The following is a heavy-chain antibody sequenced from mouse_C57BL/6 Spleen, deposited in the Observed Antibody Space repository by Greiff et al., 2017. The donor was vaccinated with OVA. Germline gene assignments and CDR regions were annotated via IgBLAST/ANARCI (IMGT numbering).Heavy chain of an antibody. D-gene: IGHD1-1*01. J-gene: IGHJ1*03. Sequence: QVQLKESGPGILQSSQTLSLTCSFSGFSLSTSGMGVSWIRQPSGKGLEWLAHIYWDDDKRYNPSLKSRLTISKDTSRNQVFLKITSVDTADTATYYCARRAFTTVSFDVWGTGTTVTVSS. V-gene: IGHV8-12*01. CDR3: ARRAFTTVSFDV. CDR2: IYWDDDK. CDR1: GFSLSTSGMG.